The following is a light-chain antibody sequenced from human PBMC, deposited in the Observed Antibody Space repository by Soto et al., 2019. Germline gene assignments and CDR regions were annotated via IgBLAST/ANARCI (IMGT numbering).Light chain of an antibody. Sequence: EIVLTQSPATLSLSPGERATFSCRASQSVSSYLAWFQQKPGQAPRLLIYDASHRATGIAARFSGSGSGTDFTLTISSLEPEDFAVYYCQQHTNWPTSITFGQGTRLEIK. CDR3: QQHTNWPTSIT. V-gene: IGKV3-11*01. CDR1: QSVSSY. CDR2: DAS. J-gene: IGKJ5*01.